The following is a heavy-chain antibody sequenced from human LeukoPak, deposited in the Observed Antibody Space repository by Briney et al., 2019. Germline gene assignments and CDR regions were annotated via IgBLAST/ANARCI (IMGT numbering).Heavy chain of an antibody. D-gene: IGHD7-27*01. CDR2: INHSGST. CDR3: ARGGSNWGYYFDY. J-gene: IGHJ4*02. Sequence: PSETLSLTCAVYGGSFSGYYWSRIRQPPAKGLEWIGEINHSGSTNYNPSLKSRVTMSVDTSKNQFSLKLSSVTAADTAVYYCARGGSNWGYYFDYWGQGTLVTVSS. CDR1: GGSFSGYY. V-gene: IGHV4-34*01.